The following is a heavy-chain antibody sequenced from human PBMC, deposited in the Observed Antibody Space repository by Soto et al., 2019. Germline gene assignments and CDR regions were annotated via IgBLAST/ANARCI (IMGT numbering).Heavy chain of an antibody. J-gene: IGHJ4*02. V-gene: IGHV1-58*01. CDR3: AAARTYCGGDCYVD. D-gene: IGHD2-21*02. CDR2: IVVGSGNT. CDR1: GFTFTSSA. Sequence: QMQLVQSGPEVKKPGTSVKVSCKASGFTFTSSAVQWVRQARVQRLEWIGWIVVGSGNTNYAQKFQERVTITRDMSTSTVYMELISPRSEDTAVYYCAAARTYCGGDCYVDWGQGTLVTVSS.